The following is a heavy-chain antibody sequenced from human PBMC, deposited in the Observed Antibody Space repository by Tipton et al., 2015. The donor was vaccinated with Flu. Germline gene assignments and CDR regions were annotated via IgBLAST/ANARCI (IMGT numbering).Heavy chain of an antibody. D-gene: IGHD3-22*01. CDR1: GFTFSSYS. CDR2: ISSSSSYI. J-gene: IGHJ4*02. Sequence: SLRLSCAASGFTFSSYSMNWVRQAPGKGLEWVSSISSSSSYIYYADSVKGRFTISRDNAKNSLYLQMNSLRAEDTAVYYCASWPHGGYYDSSGYYYAFWGQGTLVTVSS. V-gene: IGHV3-21*01. CDR3: ASWPHGGYYDSSGYYYAF.